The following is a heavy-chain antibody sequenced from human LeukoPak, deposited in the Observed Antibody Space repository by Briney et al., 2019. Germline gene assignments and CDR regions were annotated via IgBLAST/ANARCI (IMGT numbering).Heavy chain of an antibody. D-gene: IGHD3-22*01. CDR3: ARDRIVVVPLDY. V-gene: IGHV1-18*01. CDR1: GYTFTSYG. CDR2: ISAYNGNT. J-gene: IGHJ4*02. Sequence: APVKVSCKASGYTFTSYGISWVRQAPGQGLEWMGWISAYNGNTNYAQKLQGRVTMTTDTSTSTAYMELRSLRSDDTAVYYCARDRIVVVPLDYWGQGTLVTVSS.